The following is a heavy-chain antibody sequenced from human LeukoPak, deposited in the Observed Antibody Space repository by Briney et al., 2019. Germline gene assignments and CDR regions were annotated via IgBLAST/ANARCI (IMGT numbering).Heavy chain of an antibody. CDR3: VRDFRSADY. CDR2: ICPDGTVT. V-gene: IGHV3-74*01. J-gene: IGHJ4*02. Sequence: PGGSLRLSCAASGLTFSSYWMHWVRQAPGKGPMWVSRICPDGTVTNYADSVKARFIISRDNARNTVYLQMNSLRVEDTAVYYCVRDFRSADYWGQGTLVTVSS. CDR1: GLTFSSYW.